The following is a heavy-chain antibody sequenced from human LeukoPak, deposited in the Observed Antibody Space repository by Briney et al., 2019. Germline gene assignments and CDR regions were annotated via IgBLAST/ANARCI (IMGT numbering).Heavy chain of an antibody. J-gene: IGHJ3*02. D-gene: IGHD2-21*01. CDR2: ISDRGNSI. CDR3: GRDWALDI. Sequence: GGSLRLSCAASGFIFNNYAMSWVRQAPGKGLEWVSAISDRGNSIKYAGSVRGRFTVSRDNSKNILYLQMNSLRLEDTTLYYCGRDWALDIWGQGTMVTVSP. V-gene: IGHV3-23*01. CDR1: GFIFNNYA.